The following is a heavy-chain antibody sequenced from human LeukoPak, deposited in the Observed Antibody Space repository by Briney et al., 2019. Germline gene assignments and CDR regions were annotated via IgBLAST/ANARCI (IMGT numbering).Heavy chain of an antibody. Sequence: GGSLRLSCAASGFTFSSYWMHWVRQAPGKGLVWVSRINSDGSSTSYADSVKGRFTISRDNSKNTLYLQMNSLRAEDTAVYYCARDPSMVRGVIPYYFDYWGQGTLVTVSS. CDR1: GFTFSSYW. D-gene: IGHD3-10*01. CDR3: ARDPSMVRGVIPYYFDY. J-gene: IGHJ4*02. V-gene: IGHV3-74*01. CDR2: INSDGSST.